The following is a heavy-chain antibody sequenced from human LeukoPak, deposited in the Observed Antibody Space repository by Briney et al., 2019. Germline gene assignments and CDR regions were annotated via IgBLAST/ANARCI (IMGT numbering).Heavy chain of an antibody. D-gene: IGHD6-13*01. Sequence: PGGSLRLSCAASGFTVSSHYMNWVRQAPGKALEWVSVIYSDGSTYYAESVKGRFTISRDNSKNTLYLQMSSLRADDTAVYYCVGFRATAGLYWGQGTLVTVSS. J-gene: IGHJ4*02. V-gene: IGHV3-66*01. CDR1: GFTVSSHY. CDR3: VGFRATAGLY. CDR2: IYSDGST.